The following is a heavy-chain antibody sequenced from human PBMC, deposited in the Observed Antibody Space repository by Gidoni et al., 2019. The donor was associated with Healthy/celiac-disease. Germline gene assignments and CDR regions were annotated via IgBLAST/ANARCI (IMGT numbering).Heavy chain of an antibody. CDR1: GFPFSDYD. Sequence: QVQLVESGGGLVKPGGALRLSCGASGFPFSDYDMSWFRQAPGKGLEWVSYISSSGSTISYADSVKGRFTISRDNAKNSLYLQMNSLRAEDTAVYYCARVGDLQGGFWFDPWGQGTLVTVSS. J-gene: IGHJ5*02. CDR3: ARVGDLQGGFWFDP. CDR2: ISSSGSTI. D-gene: IGHD3-10*01. V-gene: IGHV3-11*01.